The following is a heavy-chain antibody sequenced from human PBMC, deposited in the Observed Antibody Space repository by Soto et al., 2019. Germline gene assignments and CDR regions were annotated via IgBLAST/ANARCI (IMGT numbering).Heavy chain of an antibody. J-gene: IGHJ3*02. Sequence: QVQLQESGPGLVKPSETLSLTCTVSGGSFSSGSYYWIWIRQPQGKGLEWLGYVYSTGSTSHNPSLKSRVTISGDTYKNQFSLKLSSVTAAETAFYYCARGLELTFFGVVTYSHAFDIWGQGTMVTVSS. D-gene: IGHD3-3*01. V-gene: IGHV4-61*01. CDR3: ARGLELTFFGVVTYSHAFDI. CDR1: GGSFSSGSYY. CDR2: VYSTGST.